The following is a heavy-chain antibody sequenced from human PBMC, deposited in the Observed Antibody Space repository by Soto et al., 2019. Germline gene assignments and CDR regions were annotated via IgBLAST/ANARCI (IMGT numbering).Heavy chain of an antibody. CDR1: GFTFSSYA. D-gene: IGHD6-13*01. J-gene: IGHJ4*02. Sequence: EVQLLESGGGLVQPGGSLRLSCAASGFTFSSYAMSWVRQAPGKGLEWVSAISGSGGSTYYADSVKGRFTISRDNSKNMLYQQMNSLRAEDTAVYYCAKYIRPGIAADGSDYWGQGTLVTVSS. CDR2: ISGSGGST. V-gene: IGHV3-23*01. CDR3: AKYIRPGIAADGSDY.